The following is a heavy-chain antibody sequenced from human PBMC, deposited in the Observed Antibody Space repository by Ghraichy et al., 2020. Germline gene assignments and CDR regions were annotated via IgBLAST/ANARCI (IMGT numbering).Heavy chain of an antibody. CDR3: AAEGLMVRGVISRKSPYYYYGIDV. J-gene: IGHJ6*02. CDR2: IVVGSGNT. CDR1: GFTFTSSA. Sequence: SVKVSCTASGFTFTSSAMQWVRQARGQRLEWRGWIVVGSGNTNYAQKFQERVTITRAMSTSTAYMELSSLRSEDTAVYYWAAEGLMVRGVISRKSPYYYYGIDVWGQGTTVTVSS. D-gene: IGHD3-10*01. V-gene: IGHV1-58*02.